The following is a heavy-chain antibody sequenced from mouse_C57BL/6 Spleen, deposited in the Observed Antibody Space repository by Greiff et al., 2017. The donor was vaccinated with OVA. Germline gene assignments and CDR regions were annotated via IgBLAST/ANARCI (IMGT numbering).Heavy chain of an antibody. CDR1: GYAFSSSW. Sequence: QVQLKQSGPELVKPGASVKISCKASGYAFSSSWMNWVKQRPGKGLEWIGRIYPGDGDTNYNGKFKGKATLTADKSSSTAYMQLSSLTSEDSAVYFCAREEDSSGYLYYFDYWGQGTTLTVSS. CDR3: AREEDSSGYLYYFDY. J-gene: IGHJ2*01. V-gene: IGHV1-82*01. D-gene: IGHD3-2*02. CDR2: IYPGDGDT.